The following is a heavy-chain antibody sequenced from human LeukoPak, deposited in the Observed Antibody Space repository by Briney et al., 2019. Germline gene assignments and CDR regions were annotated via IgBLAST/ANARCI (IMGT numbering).Heavy chain of an antibody. CDR1: GGSISSSTYY. V-gene: IGHV4-39*01. Sequence: SETLSLTCTVSGGSISSSTYYWGWIRRPPGKGLEWIGSIYYSGSTYYNPSLKSRVTVSVDTSKNQFSLNLSSVTAADTAVYYCVRGSTSRHYQYWGQGTLVTVSS. D-gene: IGHD2/OR15-2a*01. CDR3: VRGSTSRHYQY. CDR2: IYYSGST. J-gene: IGHJ4*02.